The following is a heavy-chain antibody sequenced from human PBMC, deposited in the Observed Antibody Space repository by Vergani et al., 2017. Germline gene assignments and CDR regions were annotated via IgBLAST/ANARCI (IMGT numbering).Heavy chain of an antibody. J-gene: IGHJ6*03. CDR2: IIPIFGTA. V-gene: IGHV1-69*01. Sequence: QVQLVQSGAEVKKPGSSVKVSCKASGGTFSSYAISWVRQAPGQGLEWMGGIIPIFGTANYAQKFQGRVTITADESTSTAYMELSSLRSEDTAVYYCVRVFLDEMDSRSYYYYYMDVWGKGTTVTVSS. CDR3: VRVFLDEMDSRSYYYYYMDV. D-gene: IGHD6-13*01. CDR1: GGTFSSYA.